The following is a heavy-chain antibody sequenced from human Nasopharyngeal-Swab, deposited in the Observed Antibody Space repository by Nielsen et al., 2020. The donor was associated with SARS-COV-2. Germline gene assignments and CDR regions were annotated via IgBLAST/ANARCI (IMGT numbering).Heavy chain of an antibody. CDR1: GFTFSDYY. V-gene: IGHV3-11*04. D-gene: IGHD3-10*01. CDR2: ISSSGSTI. CDR3: ASLLWFGELPSDYYYGMDV. Sequence: GESLKISCAASGFTFSDYYMSWIRQAPGKGLEWVSCISSSGSTIYYADSVKGRFTISRDNAKNSLYLQMNSLRAEDTAVYYCASLLWFGELPSDYYYGMDVWGQGTTVTVSS. J-gene: IGHJ6*02.